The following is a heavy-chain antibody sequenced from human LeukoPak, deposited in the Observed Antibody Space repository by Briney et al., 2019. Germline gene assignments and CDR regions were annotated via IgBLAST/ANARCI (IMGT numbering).Heavy chain of an antibody. CDR1: GYTFTSYY. CDR2: INPSGGTT. D-gene: IGHD2-2*01. CDR3: ASNPIKYCSSTSCYYYYYYYMDV. J-gene: IGHJ6*03. Sequence: GASVKVSCKASGYTFTSYYMHWVRQAPGQGLAWMGIINPSGGTTSYAQKFQGRVTMTRDMSTSTVYMELSSLRSEDTAVYYCASNPIKYCSSTSCYYYYYYYMDVWGKGTTVTVSS. V-gene: IGHV1-46*01.